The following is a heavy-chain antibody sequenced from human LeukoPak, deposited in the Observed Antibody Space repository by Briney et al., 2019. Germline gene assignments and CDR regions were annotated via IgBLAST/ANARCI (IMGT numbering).Heavy chain of an antibody. Sequence: PGGSLRLSCAASGFTFSGYWMHWVRQAPGKGLVWVSRINSDGSSTRYADSVKGRFTISGDNAKNTLYLQINSLRAEDTAVYYCARDLRTTGAFDIWGQGTMVTVSS. J-gene: IGHJ3*02. CDR1: GFTFSGYW. CDR2: INSDGSST. D-gene: IGHD4-17*01. CDR3: ARDLRTTGAFDI. V-gene: IGHV3-74*01.